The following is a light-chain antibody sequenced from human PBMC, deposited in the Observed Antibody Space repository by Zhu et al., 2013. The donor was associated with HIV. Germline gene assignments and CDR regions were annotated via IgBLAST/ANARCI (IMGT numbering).Light chain of an antibody. CDR2: DAS. V-gene: IGKV1-9*01. Sequence: DIQLTQSPSFLSASVGDRVRITCRASQGIATYLAWYQQKPGKAPNLLIYDASTLQSGVPSRFSGSGSGTEFTLTITTLQPDDFATYYCQHYSSYPWTFGQGTKVEIK. CDR3: QHYSSYPWT. J-gene: IGKJ1*01. CDR1: QGIATY.